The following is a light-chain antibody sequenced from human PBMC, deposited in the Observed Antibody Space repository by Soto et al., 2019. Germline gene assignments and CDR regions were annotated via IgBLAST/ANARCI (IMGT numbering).Light chain of an antibody. CDR3: QKYNSAPWT. V-gene: IGKV1-27*01. CDR2: AAS. Sequence: DIQMTQSPSSLSASVGDRVTITCRASQGISTYLPWYQQKPGKVPKLLIYAASTLQSGVPSRFNGSGSGTDFTLTISSLQPEDVATYYCQKYNSAPWTLGQGTKVEIK. CDR1: QGISTY. J-gene: IGKJ1*01.